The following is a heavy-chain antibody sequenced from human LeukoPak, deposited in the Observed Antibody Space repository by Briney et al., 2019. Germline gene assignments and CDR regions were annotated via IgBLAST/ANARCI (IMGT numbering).Heavy chain of an antibody. J-gene: IGHJ2*01. V-gene: IGHV4-59*03. CDR2: IYYSGST. CDR1: GGSISSYY. CDR3: ATRTLTYWYFDL. D-gene: IGHD1-14*01. Sequence: KASETLSLTCTVSGGSISSYYWSWIRQPPGKGLEWIGYIYYSGSTNYNPSLKSRDTISVDTSKNQFSLKLSSVTAADTAVYYCATRTLTYWYFDLWGRGTLVTVSS.